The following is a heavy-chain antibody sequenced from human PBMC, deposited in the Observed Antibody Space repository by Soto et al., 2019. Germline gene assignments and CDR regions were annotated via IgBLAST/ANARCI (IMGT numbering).Heavy chain of an antibody. CDR3: AKDGVGIAVAYAFDI. V-gene: IGHV3-9*01. J-gene: IGHJ3*02. CDR1: GFTFDDYA. Sequence: EVQLVESGGGLVQPGRSLRLSCAASGFTFDDYAMHWVRQAPGKGLEWVSGISWNSGSIGYADSVKGRFTISRDNAKNSLYLQMNSLRAEDTALYYYAKDGVGIAVAYAFDIWGQGTMVTVSS. CDR2: ISWNSGSI. D-gene: IGHD6-19*01.